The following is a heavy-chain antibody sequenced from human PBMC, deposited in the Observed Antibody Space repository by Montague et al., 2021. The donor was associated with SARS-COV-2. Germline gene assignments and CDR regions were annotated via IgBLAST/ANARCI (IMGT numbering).Heavy chain of an antibody. D-gene: IGHD4-23*01. CDR3: AKNGGAHGLDV. Sequence: SLRPSCAASGFTFSNIWMSWVRQAPGKGLEWVANIKPDESEKNYVDSVKGRFSISRDNAKSSLYLQMDNLRAEDTAIYYCAKNGGAHGLDVWGQGTSVSVSS. CDR2: IKPDESEK. J-gene: IGHJ6*02. CDR1: GFTFSNIW. V-gene: IGHV3-7*01.